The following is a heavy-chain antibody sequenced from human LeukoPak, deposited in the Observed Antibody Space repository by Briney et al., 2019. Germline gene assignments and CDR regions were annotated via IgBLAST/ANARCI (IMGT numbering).Heavy chain of an antibody. J-gene: IGHJ4*02. V-gene: IGHV1-2*02. Sequence: ASVKVSCKASGYTFTGYYMHWVRQAPGQGLEWMGWINPNSGGTNYAQKFQGRVTMTRDTSISTAYMELSRLRSDDTAVYYCARSLLYDFWSGYYYYFDYWGQGTLVTVSS. CDR1: GYTFTGYY. D-gene: IGHD3-3*01. CDR2: INPNSGGT. CDR3: ARSLLYDFWSGYYYYFDY.